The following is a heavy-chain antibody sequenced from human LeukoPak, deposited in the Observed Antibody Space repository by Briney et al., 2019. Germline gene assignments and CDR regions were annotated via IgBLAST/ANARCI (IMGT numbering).Heavy chain of an antibody. Sequence: GGSLRLSCAVSGFSFNNYAMGWVRQAPGKGLEWVSIIIASSGSTFYADSVKGRFTISRDNSKNTLYLQMNSLRVEDTAVYYCVKGGYDFVEVAYFDFWGQGTLVTVSS. D-gene: IGHD5-12*01. CDR3: VKGGYDFVEVAYFDF. J-gene: IGHJ4*02. CDR2: IIASSGST. CDR1: GFSFNNYA. V-gene: IGHV3-23*01.